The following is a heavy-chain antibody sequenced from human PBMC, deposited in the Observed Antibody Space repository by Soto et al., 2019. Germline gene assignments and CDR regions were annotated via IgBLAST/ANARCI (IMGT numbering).Heavy chain of an antibody. CDR3: ARDNYFYDTSGYP. CDR2: IFHTGST. V-gene: IGHV4-30-4*01. Sequence: PSETLSLTCTVSGGSIGRGDYYWTWIRQPPGKGLEWIGYIFHTGSTSYNPSLRSRITFSIDTSKNQFSLKLSSVTAADTAVYYCARDNYFYDTSGYPWGQGTLVTVSS. D-gene: IGHD3-22*01. J-gene: IGHJ5*02. CDR1: GGSIGRGDYY.